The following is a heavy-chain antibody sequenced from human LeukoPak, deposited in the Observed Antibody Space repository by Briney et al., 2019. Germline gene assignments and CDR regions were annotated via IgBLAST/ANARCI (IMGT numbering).Heavy chain of an antibody. CDR2: ISYDGSNK. D-gene: IGHD6-13*01. J-gene: IGHJ5*02. CDR3: ARDWAAGSNWFDP. CDR1: GFTFSSYA. Sequence: GRSLRLSCAAPGFTFSSYAMHWVRQAAGKGLHLVAVISYDGSNKYYADSVKGRFTISRDNSKNTLYLQMNSLRAEDTAVYYCARDWAAGSNWFDPWGQGTLVTVSS. V-gene: IGHV3-30*04.